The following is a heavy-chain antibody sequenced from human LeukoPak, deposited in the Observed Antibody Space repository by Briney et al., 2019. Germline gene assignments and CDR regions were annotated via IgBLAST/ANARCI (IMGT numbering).Heavy chain of an antibody. V-gene: IGHV4-34*01. CDR1: GGSFSGYY. CDR2: INHSGST. CDR3: ARGVWLRWLQNWFDP. Sequence: PSETLSLTCAVYGGSFSGYYWSWIRQPPGKGLEWIGEINHSGSTNYNPSLKSRVTISVDTSKNQFSLKLSSMTAADTAVYYCARGVWLRWLQNWFDPWGQGTLVTVSS. J-gene: IGHJ5*02. D-gene: IGHD5-24*01.